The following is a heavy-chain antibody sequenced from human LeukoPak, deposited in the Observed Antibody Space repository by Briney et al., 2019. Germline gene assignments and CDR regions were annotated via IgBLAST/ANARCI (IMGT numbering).Heavy chain of an antibody. J-gene: IGHJ4*02. Sequence: GGSLRLSCAASGFTFSSYAMSWVRQAPGKGREWVSYISSSSSTIYYADAVKGRFTISRDNAKNSLYLQMNSLRAEDTAVYYCARVGRFFTGSPTYYYDSSGYYIDYWGQGTLVTVSS. V-gene: IGHV3-48*01. D-gene: IGHD3-22*01. CDR3: ARVGRFFTGSPTYYYDSSGYYIDY. CDR1: GFTFSSYA. CDR2: ISSSSSTI.